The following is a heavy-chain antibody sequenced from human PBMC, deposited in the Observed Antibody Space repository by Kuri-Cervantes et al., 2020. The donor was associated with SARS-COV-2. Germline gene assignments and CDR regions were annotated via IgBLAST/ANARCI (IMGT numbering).Heavy chain of an antibody. CDR1: GFTFDDYA. D-gene: IGHD2-21*01. CDR2: ISGSGSYI. CDR3: ARVAGEGPIYYYYMDV. V-gene: IGHV3-21*01. Sequence: GGSLRLSCAASGFTFDDYAMHWVRQAPGKGLEWVSSISGSGSYIYYADSVKGRFTVSKGNAKNSLYLQMNSLRGEDTAVYSCARVAGEGPIYYYYMDVWGKGTAVTVSS. J-gene: IGHJ6*03.